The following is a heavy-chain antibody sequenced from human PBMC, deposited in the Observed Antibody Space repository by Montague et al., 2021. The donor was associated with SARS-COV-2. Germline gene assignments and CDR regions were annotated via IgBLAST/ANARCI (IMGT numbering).Heavy chain of an antibody. J-gene: IGHJ4*02. CDR1: GGSFSAYY. CDR3: SRTYRGNFDF. CDR2: INHSGTT. Sequence: SETLSLTCAVYGGSFSAYYWSWIRQPPGRGLEWIGEINHSGTTNYNSSLESRLSMSVDTSKNQFSLNLSSVTAADTAVYFCSRTYRGNFDFWGQGILVTVSS. V-gene: IGHV4-34*01. D-gene: IGHD3-10*01.